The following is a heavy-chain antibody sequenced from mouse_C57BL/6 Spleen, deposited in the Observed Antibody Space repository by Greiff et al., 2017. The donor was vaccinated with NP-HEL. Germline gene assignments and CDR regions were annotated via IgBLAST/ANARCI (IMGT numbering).Heavy chain of an antibody. V-gene: IGHV1-59*01. CDR1: GYTFTSYW. CDR3: ARSVRTWYFDV. CDR2: IDPSDSYT. J-gene: IGHJ1*03. Sequence: QVQLQQPGAELVRPGTSVKLSCKASGYTFTSYWMHWVKQRPGQGLEWIGLIDPSDSYTNYNQKFKGKATLTVDTSSSTAYMQLSSLTSEDSAVYYCARSVRTWYFDVWGTGTTVTVSS. D-gene: IGHD2-14*01.